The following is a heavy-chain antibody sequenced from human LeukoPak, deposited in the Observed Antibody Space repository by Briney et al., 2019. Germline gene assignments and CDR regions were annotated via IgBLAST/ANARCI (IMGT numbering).Heavy chain of an antibody. CDR1: GFTFSNYA. D-gene: IGHD6-13*01. J-gene: IGHJ4*02. V-gene: IGHV3-23*01. CDR2: ISASGGST. CDR3: AKGHSSNWY. Sequence: GGSLRLSCAASGFTFSNYAMSWVRQAPGKGLEWVSAISASGGSTYYADSVKGRFTISRDNSKNTLYLQINSLRADDTAVYYCAKGHSSNWYWGQGTLVTVSS.